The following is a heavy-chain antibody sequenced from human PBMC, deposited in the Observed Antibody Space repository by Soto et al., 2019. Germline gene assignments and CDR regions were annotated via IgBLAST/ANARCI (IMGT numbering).Heavy chain of an antibody. CDR3: ARLEWLSLAAWFDP. Sequence: PGESLKISCKGSGYSFTNYCIGWVLQMPWKGLEWMGMTYPDDSDTKYSPSFQGQVTFSADKSINTAYLQWSSLKASDTAIYYCARLEWLSLAAWFDPWGQGTLVTVSS. CDR1: GYSFTNYC. J-gene: IGHJ5*02. D-gene: IGHD3-3*01. CDR2: TYPDDSDT. V-gene: IGHV5-51*01.